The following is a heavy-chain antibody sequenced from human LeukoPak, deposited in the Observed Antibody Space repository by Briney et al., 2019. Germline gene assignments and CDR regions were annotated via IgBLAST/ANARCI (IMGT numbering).Heavy chain of an antibody. Sequence: SETLSLTCTVSGGSISSYYWGWIRQPPGKGLEWIGSIYHSGSTYYNPSLKSRVTISVDTSKNQFSLKLNSVTAADTAVYYCARPSGVGAIGYFQHWGQGTLVTVSS. CDR3: ARPSGVGAIGYFQH. D-gene: IGHD1-26*01. CDR1: GGSISSYY. J-gene: IGHJ1*01. V-gene: IGHV4-38-2*02. CDR2: IYHSGST.